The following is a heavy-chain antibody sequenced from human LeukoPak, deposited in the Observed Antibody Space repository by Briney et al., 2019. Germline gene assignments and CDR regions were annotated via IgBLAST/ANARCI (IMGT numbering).Heavy chain of an antibody. V-gene: IGHV5-51*01. CDR3: ARRLPKAYCGGDCYLPWGYGMDV. J-gene: IGHJ6*02. Sequence: GESLKISCKGSGYSFTSYWIGWVRQMPGKGLEWMGIIYPGDSDTRYSPSFQGQVTISADKSISTAYLQWSSLKASDTAMYYCARRLPKAYCGGDCYLPWGYGMDVWGQGTTVTVSS. CDR2: IYPGDSDT. CDR1: GYSFTSYW. D-gene: IGHD2-21*02.